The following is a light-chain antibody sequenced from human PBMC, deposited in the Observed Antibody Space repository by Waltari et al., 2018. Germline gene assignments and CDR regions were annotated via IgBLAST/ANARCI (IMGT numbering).Light chain of an antibody. Sequence: QSVLTQPASVSGSPGQSITISCTGSRSDVGNYNFVSWYQQHPDEAPKLVIYEGSKRPSGISIRFSGSKSGNAASLTISGLQAEDAADYYCSSYRSSSTLVFGAGTKVTVL. CDR2: EGS. V-gene: IGLV2-14*02. CDR3: SSYRSSSTLV. CDR1: RSDVGNYNF. J-gene: IGLJ3*02.